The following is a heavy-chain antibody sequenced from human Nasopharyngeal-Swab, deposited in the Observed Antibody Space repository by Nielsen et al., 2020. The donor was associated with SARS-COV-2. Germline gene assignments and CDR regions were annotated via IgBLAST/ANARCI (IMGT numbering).Heavy chain of an antibody. J-gene: IGHJ4*02. D-gene: IGHD4-17*01. CDR3: ARDHDYGDYYFDY. V-gene: IGHV3-21*01. CDR2: ISSSSSYI. Sequence: WIRQPPGKGLEWVSSISSSSSYIYYADSVKGRFTISRDNAKNSLYLQMNSPRAEDTAVYYCARDHDYGDYYFDYWGQGTLVTVSS.